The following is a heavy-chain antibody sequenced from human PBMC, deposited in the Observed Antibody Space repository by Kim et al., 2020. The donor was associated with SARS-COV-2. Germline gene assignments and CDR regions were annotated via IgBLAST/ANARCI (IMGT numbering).Heavy chain of an antibody. V-gene: IGHV5-51*01. Sequence: TSYSPSCQSKITISADKSITTAYLQWSSLQASDTAMYYCARHKRDLPFDFWGQGTLVTVSS. CDR3: ARHKRDLPFDF. CDR2: T. J-gene: IGHJ4*02.